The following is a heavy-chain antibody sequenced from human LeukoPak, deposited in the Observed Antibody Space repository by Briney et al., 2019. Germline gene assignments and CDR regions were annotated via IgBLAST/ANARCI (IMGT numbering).Heavy chain of an antibody. CDR2: IYHSGST. V-gene: IGHV4-4*02. Sequence: PSGTLSLTCAVSGGSISSSNWWSWVRQPPGKGLEWIGSIYHSGSTYYNPSLKSRVTISVDTSKNRFSLKLSSLTAADTAVYYCARASVTVDYWGQGALVTVSS. CDR3: ARASVTVDY. CDR1: GGSISSSNW. D-gene: IGHD4-17*01. J-gene: IGHJ4*02.